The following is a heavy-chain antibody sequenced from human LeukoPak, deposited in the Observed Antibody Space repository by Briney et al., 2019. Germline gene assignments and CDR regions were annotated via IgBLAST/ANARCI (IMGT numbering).Heavy chain of an antibody. CDR1: GYTFTSYG. D-gene: IGHD3-10*01. Sequence: ASVKVSCKASGYTFTSYGIIWVRQATGQGLEWMGWMNPINGNTGYAQKFQGRVTMTRDTSISTAYMELRSLRSDDTAVYYCVRDGEGVAISVNYWFDPWGQGTLVTVSS. J-gene: IGHJ5*02. CDR2: MNPINGNT. CDR3: VRDGEGVAISVNYWFDP. V-gene: IGHV1-8*02.